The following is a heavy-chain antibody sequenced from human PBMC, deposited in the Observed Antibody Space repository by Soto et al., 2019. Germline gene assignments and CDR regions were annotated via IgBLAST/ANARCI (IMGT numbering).Heavy chain of an antibody. Sequence: QVQLVQSGAEVKKPGSSVKVSCKASGGTFSSYAISWVRQAPGQGLEWMGGIIPIFGIANSAQKFQGRVTITADESTSTAYMELSSLRSEDKAVYYCAKDRMDHNSVWDPFDIWGQGTMVTVSS. CDR1: GGTFSSYA. D-gene: IGHD1-20*01. CDR3: AKDRMDHNSVWDPFDI. V-gene: IGHV1-69*01. CDR2: IIPIFGIA. J-gene: IGHJ3*02.